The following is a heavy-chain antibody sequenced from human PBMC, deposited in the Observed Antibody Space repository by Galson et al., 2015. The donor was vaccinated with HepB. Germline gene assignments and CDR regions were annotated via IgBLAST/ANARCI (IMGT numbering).Heavy chain of an antibody. J-gene: IGHJ1*01. CDR1: GFTFSSYA. Sequence: SLRLSCAASGFTFSSYAMTWVRQAPGKGLEWVSSISESGGYTDYADSVKGRFTISRDNSKNTLFLQMHGLRADDTAVYYCAKHEGQHWGQGTLVTVSS. CDR2: ISESGGYT. V-gene: IGHV3-23*01. CDR3: AKHEGQH.